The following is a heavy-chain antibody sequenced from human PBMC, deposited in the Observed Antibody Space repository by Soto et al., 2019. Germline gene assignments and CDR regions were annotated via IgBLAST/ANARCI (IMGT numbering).Heavy chain of an antibody. V-gene: IGHV1-69*02. CDR1: GGTFSSYT. J-gene: IGHJ4*02. D-gene: IGHD3-10*01. CDR2: IIPILGIA. CDR3: ARSHGSGSYCVY. Sequence: QVQLVQSGAEVKKPGSSVKVSCKASGGTFSSYTISWVRQAPGQGLEWMGRIIPILGIANYAQKFQGRVTITAGKSPSTAYMELSSLRSEDTAVYYCARSHGSGSYCVYWGQGTLVTVSS.